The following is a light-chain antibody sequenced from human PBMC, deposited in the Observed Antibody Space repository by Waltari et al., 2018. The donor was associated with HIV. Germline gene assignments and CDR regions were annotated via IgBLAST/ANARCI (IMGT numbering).Light chain of an antibody. CDR3: QSSDRTNTSVV. Sequence: SYELTQPISVSVSPGQTARITCSGDALPKQYGSWYQQKPGRAPVLVIYKDSERPSGVPERIGGSSSGTTVTFTISGVQAEDEADDYCQSSDRTNTSVVFGGGTKLTVL. CDR1: ALPKQY. V-gene: IGLV3-25*03. CDR2: KDS. J-gene: IGLJ3*02.